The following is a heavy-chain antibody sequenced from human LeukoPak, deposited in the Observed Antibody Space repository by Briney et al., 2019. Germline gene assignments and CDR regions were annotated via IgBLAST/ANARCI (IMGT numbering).Heavy chain of an antibody. CDR3: AKASGAIFGVAGYFDY. J-gene: IGHJ4*02. Sequence: PGGSLRLSCAASGFTFSSYAMSWVRQAPGKGLEWVSAISGSGGSTYYADSVKGRFTISRDNSKNTLYLQMNSLRAEDTAVYYCAKASGAIFGVAGYFDYWGQGTLVTVSS. D-gene: IGHD3-3*02. V-gene: IGHV3-23*01. CDR1: GFTFSSYA. CDR2: ISGSGGST.